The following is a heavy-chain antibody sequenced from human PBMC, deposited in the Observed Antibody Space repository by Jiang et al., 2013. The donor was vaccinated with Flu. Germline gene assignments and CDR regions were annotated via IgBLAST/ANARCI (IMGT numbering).Heavy chain of an antibody. CDR2: IYYGGST. J-gene: IGHJ4*02. V-gene: IGHV4-39*01. CDR1: GGSISSSSYY. D-gene: IGHD2-2*01. Sequence: GPGLVKPSETLSLTCTVSGGSISSSSYYWGWIRQPPGKGLEWIGSIYYGGSTYYNPSLKSRVTISVDTSKNQFSLKLSSVTAADTTVYYCARSSSYFDYWGQGILVTVSS. CDR3: ARSSSYFDY.